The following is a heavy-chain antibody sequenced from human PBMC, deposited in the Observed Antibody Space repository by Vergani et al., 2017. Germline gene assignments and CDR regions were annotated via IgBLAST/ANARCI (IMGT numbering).Heavy chain of an antibody. Sequence: QVQLVESGGGVVQPGRSLRLSCAASGFTFSSYGMHWVRQAPGKGLEWVAVIWYDGSNKYYADSVKGRFTISRDNSKNTLYLQMNSLRAEDTAVYYCARVSPGDNSGWEPFDYWGQGTLVTVSS. V-gene: IGHV3-33*01. J-gene: IGHJ4*02. CDR2: IWYDGSNK. CDR3: ARVSPGDNSGWEPFDY. CDR1: GFTFSSYG. D-gene: IGHD6-19*01.